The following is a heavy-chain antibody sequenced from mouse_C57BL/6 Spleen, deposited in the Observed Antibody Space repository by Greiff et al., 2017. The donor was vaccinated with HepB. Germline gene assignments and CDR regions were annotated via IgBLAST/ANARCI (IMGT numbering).Heavy chain of an antibody. CDR2: INYDGSST. V-gene: IGHV5-16*01. CDR1: GFTFSDYY. Sequence: EVHLVESEGGLVQPGRSMKLSCTASGFTFSDYYMAWVRQVPEKGLEWVANINYDGSSTYYLDSLKSRFIISRDNAKNILYLQMSSLKSEDTATYYCARDNDYGFDYWGQGTTLTVSS. CDR3: ARDNDYGFDY. J-gene: IGHJ2*01. D-gene: IGHD2-4*01.